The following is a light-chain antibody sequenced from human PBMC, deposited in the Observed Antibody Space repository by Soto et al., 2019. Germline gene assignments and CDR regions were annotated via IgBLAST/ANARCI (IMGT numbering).Light chain of an antibody. J-gene: IGKJ4*01. V-gene: IGKV3-15*01. CDR1: QSVSIS. CDR2: GAS. CDR3: QQYNNWPPLT. Sequence: IVMTQSPATLSVSPGERATLSCRASQSVSISLAWYQQKPGQTPRLLIYGASTRATGIPARFSGSGSGTEFTLTICSLQSEDFAVYYCQQYNNWPPLTFGGGTKVEIK.